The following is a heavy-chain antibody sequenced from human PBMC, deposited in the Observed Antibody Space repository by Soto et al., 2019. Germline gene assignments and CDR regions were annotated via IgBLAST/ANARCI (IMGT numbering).Heavy chain of an antibody. CDR2: TRNSGGA. D-gene: IGHD6-19*01. CDR3: ASHLVMAGTRGFDH. Sequence: QVQLQESGPGLVKPSGTLSLTCAVSSGSVFSSNWWSWVRLPPGKGLEWIEETRNSGGAHYNPSLKSRVTITVDRSRNHIFLELSSVTAADTAVYYCASHLVMAGTRGFDHWGLGTLVTVSS. CDR1: SGSVFSSNW. V-gene: IGHV4-4*02. J-gene: IGHJ4*02.